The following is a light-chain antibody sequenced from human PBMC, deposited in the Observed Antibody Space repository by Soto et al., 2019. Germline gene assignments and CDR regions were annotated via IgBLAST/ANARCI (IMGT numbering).Light chain of an antibody. V-gene: IGKV3-15*01. CDR3: QQYNGWPIT. Sequence: IVITHSPSTLSGSHLRRATLSCMASQSISDALAWYQQKPGQAPRLLIYGASTRATGFPARFSGSGSGTEFTLTISSLQSEDFAVYYCQQYNGWPITFGQGTRLEIK. CDR1: QSISDA. J-gene: IGKJ5*01. CDR2: GAS.